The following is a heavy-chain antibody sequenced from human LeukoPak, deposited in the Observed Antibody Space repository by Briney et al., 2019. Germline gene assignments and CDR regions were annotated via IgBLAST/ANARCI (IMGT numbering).Heavy chain of an antibody. Sequence: RPGGSLRLSCAASGFTVSGYAMNWVRQAPGKGPGYVSAISGSGDSTYYANSVKGRFTISRDNSKNTLYLQMGSLSAEDMAVYYCARVGTTMTTFDYWGQGTLVTVSS. D-gene: IGHD4-11*01. CDR2: ISGSGDST. CDR3: ARVGTTMTTFDY. V-gene: IGHV3-64*01. J-gene: IGHJ4*02. CDR1: GFTVSGYA.